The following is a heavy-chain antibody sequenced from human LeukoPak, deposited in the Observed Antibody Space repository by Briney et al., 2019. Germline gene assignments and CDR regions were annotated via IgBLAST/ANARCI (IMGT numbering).Heavy chain of an antibody. D-gene: IGHD3-10*01. J-gene: IGHJ4*02. CDR3: ARVAKYYYGSETYYFFEH. Sequence: PGGSLRLSCATSGFTFSNYWMSWVRQAPGKGLEWVANIKQDGSEKYYGDSVKGRFTISRDNAKNSLYLQMNSLRVEDTAVYYCARVAKYYYGSETYYFFEHWGQGTPVTASS. CDR2: IKQDGSEK. CDR1: GFTFSNYW. V-gene: IGHV3-7*01.